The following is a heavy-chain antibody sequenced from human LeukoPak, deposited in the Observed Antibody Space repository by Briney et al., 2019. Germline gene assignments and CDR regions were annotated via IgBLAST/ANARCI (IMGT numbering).Heavy chain of an antibody. J-gene: IGHJ4*02. D-gene: IGHD6-19*01. V-gene: IGHV3-30*18. CDR1: GFTFSSYG. Sequence: GGSLRLSCAASGFTFSSYGMHWVRQAPGKGLEWVAVISYEGSNKYYADSVKGRFTISRDNSKNTLYLQMNSLRAEDTAVYYCAKDFVILAGIDYWGQGTLVTVSS. CDR3: AKDFVILAGIDY. CDR2: ISYEGSNK.